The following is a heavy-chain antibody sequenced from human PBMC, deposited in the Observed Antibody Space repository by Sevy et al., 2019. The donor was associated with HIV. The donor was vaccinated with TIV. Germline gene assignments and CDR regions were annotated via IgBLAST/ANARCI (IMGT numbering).Heavy chain of an antibody. V-gene: IGHV3-15*01. D-gene: IGHD3-22*01. CDR2: IKSKTDGGTT. J-gene: IGHJ3*02. Sequence: GGSLRLSCAASGFTFSNAWMSWVRQAPGKGLEWVGRIKSKTDGGTTDYAAPVKGRFTISRDDSKNTLYLQMKSLKTEDTAVYYCTTDNYYDSSGYSAFDIWGQGTMVTVSS. CDR1: GFTFSNAW. CDR3: TTDNYYDSSGYSAFDI.